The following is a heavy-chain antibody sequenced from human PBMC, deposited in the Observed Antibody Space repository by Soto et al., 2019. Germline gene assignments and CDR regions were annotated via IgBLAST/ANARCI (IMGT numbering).Heavy chain of an antibody. CDR2: IGGGGGST. D-gene: IGHD3-16*02. J-gene: IGHJ4*02. CDR1: GFTFSSYA. CDR3: AKDPTVADNRLFDY. V-gene: IGHV3-23*01. Sequence: EVQLLESGGGLVQPGGSLRLSCAASGFTFSSYAMSWVRRAPGRGLGWVSAIGGGGGSTYYADSVKGRFTISRDNSKNTLYLQMNSLRAEDTAVYYCAKDPTVADNRLFDYWGQGTLVTVSS.